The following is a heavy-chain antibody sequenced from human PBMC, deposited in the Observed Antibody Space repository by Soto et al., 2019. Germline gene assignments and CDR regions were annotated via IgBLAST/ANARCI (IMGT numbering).Heavy chain of an antibody. D-gene: IGHD5-18*01. V-gene: IGHV3-21*01. Sequence: PGASLRLSCAASGFNFRSNSVNCVRQAPGKGLEWVSSISSSSSYIYYAESVRGRFTISRDNAKQLLYLQMNSLRAEDTAVYYCTRRSGYSYRDVWGQGTTVTVSS. CDR1: GFNFRSNS. J-gene: IGHJ6*02. CDR3: TRRSGYSYRDV. CDR2: ISSSSSYI.